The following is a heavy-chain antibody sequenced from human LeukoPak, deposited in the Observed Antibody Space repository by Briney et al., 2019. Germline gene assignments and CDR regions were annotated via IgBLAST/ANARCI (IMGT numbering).Heavy chain of an antibody. CDR2: TNQDGSQK. V-gene: IGHV3-7*03. J-gene: IGHJ4*02. CDR3: AKALEYSSSSEFDY. Sequence: GGSLRLSCAASGFRFSDYWMNWIRQAPGKGLEWVANTNQDGSQKYYVDSVKGRFTISRDNAEKIFYLQIDSLRVEDTAVYYCAKALEYSSSSEFDYWGQGTLVTVSS. CDR1: GFRFSDYW. D-gene: IGHD6-6*01.